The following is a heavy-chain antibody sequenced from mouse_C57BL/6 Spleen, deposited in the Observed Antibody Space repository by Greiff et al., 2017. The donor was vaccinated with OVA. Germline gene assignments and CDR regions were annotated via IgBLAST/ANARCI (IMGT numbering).Heavy chain of an antibody. Sequence: QVQLQQSGAELARPGASVKLSCKASGYTFTSYGISWVKQRTGQGLEWIGEIYPRSGNTYYNEKFKGKATLTADKSSSTAYIELRSLTSEDSAVYFCARNLSYYSNYEGPNYAMDYWGQGTSVTVSS. J-gene: IGHJ4*01. CDR1: GYTFTSYG. CDR3: ARNLSYYSNYEGPNYAMDY. CDR2: IYPRSGNT. D-gene: IGHD2-5*01. V-gene: IGHV1-81*01.